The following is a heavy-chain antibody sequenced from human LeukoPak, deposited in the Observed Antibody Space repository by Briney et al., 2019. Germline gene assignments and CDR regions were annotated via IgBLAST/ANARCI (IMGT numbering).Heavy chain of an antibody. V-gene: IGHV4-4*07. CDR2: IYTTGTT. D-gene: IGHD4-17*01. Sequence: SETLSLTCTVSGGSISSYHWSWIRQPAGKGLEWIGRIYTTGTTNYNPSLKSRVTMSVDTSKNQFSLKLSSATAADTAVYYCARGPTGDYASDIWGQGTMVTVSS. J-gene: IGHJ3*02. CDR3: ARGPTGDYASDI. CDR1: GGSISSYH.